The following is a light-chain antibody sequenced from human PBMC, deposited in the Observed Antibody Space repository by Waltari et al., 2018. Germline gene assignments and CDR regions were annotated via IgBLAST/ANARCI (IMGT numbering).Light chain of an antibody. Sequence: QSALTQPASVSGSRGQSITISCTGRRGDIRSYNVCSWYQPPPGKAPKLLIYGVNNRPSGVSNRFSGSKSGNTASLTISGLQAEDEADYYCSSYAGSVVFGGGTKLTVL. CDR3: SSYAGSVV. V-gene: IGLV2-23*02. CDR1: RGDIRSYNV. CDR2: GVN. J-gene: IGLJ3*02.